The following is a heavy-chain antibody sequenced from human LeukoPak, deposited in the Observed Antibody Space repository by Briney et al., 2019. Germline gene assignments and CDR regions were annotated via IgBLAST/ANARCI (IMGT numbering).Heavy chain of an antibody. J-gene: IGHJ3*02. CDR1: GFTFSSHA. CDR3: AKEPMDTPMAAIDI. D-gene: IGHD5-18*01. CDR2: LSGSGYNT. Sequence: GGSLRLSCAASGFTFSSHALSWVRQAPGKGLEWVSSLSGSGYNTYYADSVKGRFTISRDNSKNTVYLQMNSLSPEDTAVYYCAKEPMDTPMAAIDIWGQGTMVTVSS. V-gene: IGHV3-23*01.